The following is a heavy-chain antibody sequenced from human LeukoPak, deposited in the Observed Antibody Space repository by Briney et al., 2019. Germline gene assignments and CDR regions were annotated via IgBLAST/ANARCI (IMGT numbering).Heavy chain of an antibody. CDR1: GFTFSSYS. CDR3: AREGSYDSSGYYSDGFFDY. J-gene: IGHJ4*02. D-gene: IGHD3-22*01. CDR2: ISSSSSYI. V-gene: IGHV3-21*01. Sequence: GGSLGLSCAASGFTFSSYSMNWVRQAPGKGLEWVSSISSSSSYIYYADSVKGRFTISRDNAKNSLYLQMNSLRAEDTAVYYCAREGSYDSSGYYSDGFFDYWGQGTLVTVSS.